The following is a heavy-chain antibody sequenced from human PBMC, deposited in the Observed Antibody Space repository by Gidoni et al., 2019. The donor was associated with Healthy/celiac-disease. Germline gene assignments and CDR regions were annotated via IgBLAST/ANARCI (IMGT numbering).Heavy chain of an antibody. CDR1: GFTFSSYG. CDR3: AKGRVPWRGYYYGAFDY. CDR2: ISYDGSNK. J-gene: IGHJ4*02. Sequence: QVQLVESGGGVVQPGRSLRLSCAASGFTFSSYGMHWVRQAPGKGLEGVAVISYDGSNKYYADSVKGRFTISRDNSKNTLYLQMNSLRAEDTAVYYCAKGRVPWRGYYYGAFDYWGQGTLVTVSS. D-gene: IGHD3-22*01. V-gene: IGHV3-30*18.